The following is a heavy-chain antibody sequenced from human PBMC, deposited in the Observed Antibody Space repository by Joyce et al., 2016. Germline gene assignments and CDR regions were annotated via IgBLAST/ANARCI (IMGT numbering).Heavy chain of an antibody. J-gene: IGHJ6*02. CDR2: VYNNGST. D-gene: IGHD3-22*01. V-gene: IGHV4-59*01. CDR1: GGYISSYY. Sequence: QVQLQESGPGLVKPSETLSLTCTVSGGYISSYYWSWIRQPPGKGLEWIGYVYNNGSTNYIPSLKSRVSISEDSSKNQFSLRLRSVTAADTAVYYCARDLSVVISNSNYYYYGMDGWGQGTTVTVSS. CDR3: ARDLSVVISNSNYYYYGMDG.